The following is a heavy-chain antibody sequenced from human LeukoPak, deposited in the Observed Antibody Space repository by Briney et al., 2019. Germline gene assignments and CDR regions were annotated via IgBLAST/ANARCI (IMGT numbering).Heavy chain of an antibody. D-gene: IGHD2-15*01. CDR3: ARDRSSGGSCYYFDY. Sequence: PSQTLSLTCTVSGGSISSGGYYWSWIRQHPGKGLEWIGYIYYSGSTYYNPSLKSRVTISVYTSKNQFSLKLSSVTAADTAVYYCARDRSSGGSCYYFDYWGQRTLVTVSS. CDR2: IYYSGST. J-gene: IGHJ4*02. V-gene: IGHV4-31*03. CDR1: GGSISSGGYY.